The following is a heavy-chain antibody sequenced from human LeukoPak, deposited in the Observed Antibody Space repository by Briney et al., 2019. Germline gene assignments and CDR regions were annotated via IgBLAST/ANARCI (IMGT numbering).Heavy chain of an antibody. Sequence: GGSLRLSCAASGFTFSDHAMHWVRQAPGKGLEWVSAVGIAADTFYPGSVKGRFTISRDNSKNTVYLQMNSLRAEDTAVYYCAKELFGRSWFEHWGQGLLVTVSS. V-gene: IGHV3-13*01. D-gene: IGHD3-16*01. CDR1: GFTFSDHA. CDR2: VGIAADT. J-gene: IGHJ5*02. CDR3: AKELFGRSWFEH.